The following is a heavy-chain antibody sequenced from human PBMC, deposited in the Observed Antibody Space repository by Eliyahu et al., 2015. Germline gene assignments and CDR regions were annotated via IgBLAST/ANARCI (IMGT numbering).Heavy chain of an antibody. V-gene: IGHV5-10-1*03. CDR3: TSGSPDYFDSRDYDAFDI. J-gene: IGHJ3*02. Sequence: EVQLVQSETELKKPGESLSISCQASGYRFTHYWIHWVRQVPGRGLEWMGRIDPTDSDTNYSPSFQGHVTISAVKSINTAYLQWSSLKASDTAMYYCTSGSPDYFDSRDYDAFDIWGQGTLVTVSS. CDR1: GYRFTHYW. CDR2: IDPTDSDT. D-gene: IGHD3-22*01.